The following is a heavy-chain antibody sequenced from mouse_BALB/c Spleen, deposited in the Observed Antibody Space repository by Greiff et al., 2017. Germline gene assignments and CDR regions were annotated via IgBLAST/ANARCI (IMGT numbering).Heavy chain of an antibody. J-gene: IGHJ4*01. CDR1: GFTFSSYA. V-gene: IGHV5-6-5*01. CDR3: ARGHYYGSSYAMDY. D-gene: IGHD1-1*01. Sequence: EVMLVESGGGLVKPGGSLKLSCAASGFTFSSYAMSWVRQTPEKRLEWVASISSGGSTYYPDSVKGRFTISRDNARNILYLQMSSLRSEDTAMYYCARGHYYGSSYAMDYWGQGTSVTVSS. CDR2: ISSGGST.